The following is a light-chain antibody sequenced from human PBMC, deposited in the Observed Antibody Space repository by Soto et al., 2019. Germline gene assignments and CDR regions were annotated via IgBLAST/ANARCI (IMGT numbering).Light chain of an antibody. CDR1: SSDVGGYNS. V-gene: IGLV2-14*01. CDR3: SSYTTRSVV. Sequence: QSALTQPASVSGSPGQSITISCTGTSSDVGGYNSVSWYQQHPGKAPKLIIYDVTNRSSGVSSRFSGSKSGNTASLTISGLQADDEADYYCSSYTTRSVVFGGGTKLTGL. J-gene: IGLJ2*01. CDR2: DVT.